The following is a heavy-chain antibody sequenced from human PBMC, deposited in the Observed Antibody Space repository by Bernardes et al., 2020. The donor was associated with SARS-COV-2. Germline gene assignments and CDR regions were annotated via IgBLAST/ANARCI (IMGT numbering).Heavy chain of an antibody. V-gene: IGHV4-59*08. CDR2: IYYSGST. CDR3: ARLDWLGFTGWYDP. Sequence: LSLTCTVSGGSISSYYWSWIRQPPGKGLEWIGYIYYSGSTNYNPSLKSRVTISVDTSKNQFSLKLSSVTAADTAVYYCARLDWLGFTGWYDPWGQGTLVTVSS. J-gene: IGHJ5*02. CDR1: GGSISSYY. D-gene: IGHD3-10*01.